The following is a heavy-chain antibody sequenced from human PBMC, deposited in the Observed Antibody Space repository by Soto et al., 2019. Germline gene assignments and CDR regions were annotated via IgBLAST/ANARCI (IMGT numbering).Heavy chain of an antibody. CDR3: ARAARAGYYYYYYGMDV. J-gene: IGHJ6*02. CDR2: IYYSGST. Sequence: SETLSLTCTVSGGSISSYYWSWIRQPPGKGLEWIGYIYYSGSTNYNPSLKSRVTISVDTSKNQFSLKLSSVTAADTAVYYCARAARAGYYYYYYGMDVWGQGTTVTVSS. CDR1: GGSISSYY. D-gene: IGHD6-6*01. V-gene: IGHV4-59*01.